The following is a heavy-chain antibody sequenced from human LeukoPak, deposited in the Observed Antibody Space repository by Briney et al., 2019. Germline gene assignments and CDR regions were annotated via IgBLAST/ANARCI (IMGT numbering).Heavy chain of an antibody. V-gene: IGHV1-69*04. J-gene: IGHJ4*02. CDR1: GGTFSSYA. CDR2: IIPILGIA. Sequence: SVKVSCKASGGTFSSYAISWVRQAPGQGLEWMGRIIPILGIANYAQKFQGRVTITADKSTSTAYMELSSLRSEDTAVYYCARGYSYGSLFDYWGQGTLVTVSS. D-gene: IGHD5-18*01. CDR3: ARGYSYGSLFDY.